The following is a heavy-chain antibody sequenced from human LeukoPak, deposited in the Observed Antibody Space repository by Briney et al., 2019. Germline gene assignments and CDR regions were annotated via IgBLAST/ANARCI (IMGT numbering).Heavy chain of an antibody. Sequence: ASVKVSCKASGGTFSSYAISWVRQAPGQGLEWMGGIIPIFATANYAQKFQGRVTITTDESTSTAYMELSSLRSEDTAVYYCAIRSYYNRSGYYAPWSQGTLVTVSS. D-gene: IGHD3-22*01. CDR3: AIRSYYNRSGYYAP. V-gene: IGHV1-69*05. CDR1: GGTFSSYA. CDR2: IIPIFATA. J-gene: IGHJ5*02.